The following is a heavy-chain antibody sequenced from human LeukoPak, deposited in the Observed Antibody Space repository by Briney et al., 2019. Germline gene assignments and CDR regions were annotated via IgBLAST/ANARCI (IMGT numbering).Heavy chain of an antibody. CDR1: GFTFSSCA. V-gene: IGHV3-53*01. CDR2: IYTGGST. J-gene: IGHJ6*02. CDR3: ARVNYDFWANYYYGFDV. D-gene: IGHD3-3*01. Sequence: GGSLRLSCAASGFTFSSCALSWVRQAPGKGLEWVSVIYTGGSTYYANSLKGRFTISRDNSKNTLFLQMNSLRAEDTAVYYCARVNYDFWANYYYGFDVWGQGTTVTVSS.